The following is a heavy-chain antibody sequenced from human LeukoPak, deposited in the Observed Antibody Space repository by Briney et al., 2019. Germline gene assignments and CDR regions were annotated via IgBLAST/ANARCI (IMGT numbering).Heavy chain of an antibody. J-gene: IGHJ4*02. D-gene: IGHD2-21*01. CDR1: GLTFSSYA. Sequence: GGSLRLSCADSGLTFSSYALHWVRQAPGKGLEWVAVISFDGSNKYYAESVKGRFTISRDNSKNTLSLQMNSLRAEDTAVYYCAGAIGYFDFWGQGTLVTVSS. V-gene: IGHV3-30*14. CDR3: AGAIGYFDF. CDR2: ISFDGSNK.